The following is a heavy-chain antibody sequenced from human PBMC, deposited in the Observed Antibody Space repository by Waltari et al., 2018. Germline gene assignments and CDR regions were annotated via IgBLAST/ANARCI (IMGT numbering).Heavy chain of an antibody. CDR3: AREEGYSYRFDY. CDR1: GFTFSSYG. Sequence: QVQLVESGGGVVQPGRSLRLSCAASGFTFSSYGMHWVRQAPGKGLEWVAVLWYDGSNKYYADSVKGRFTISRDNSKNTLYLQMNSLRAEDTAVYYCAREEGYSYRFDYWGQGTLVTVSS. J-gene: IGHJ4*02. V-gene: IGHV3-33*01. CDR2: LWYDGSNK. D-gene: IGHD5-18*01.